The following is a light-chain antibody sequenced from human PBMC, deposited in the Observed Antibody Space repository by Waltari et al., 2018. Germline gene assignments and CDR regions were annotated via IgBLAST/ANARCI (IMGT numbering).Light chain of an antibody. J-gene: IGLJ2*01. CDR3: NSRDSSGNHLV. V-gene: IGLV3-19*01. Sequence: QDPAVSVALGQTVRITCQGDSLRSYYASWYQQKPGQAPVLVIYGKNNRPSGIPDRFSGSSSGNTASLTITGAQAEDEADFYCNSRDSSGNHLVFGGGTKLTVL. CDR1: SLRSYY. CDR2: GKN.